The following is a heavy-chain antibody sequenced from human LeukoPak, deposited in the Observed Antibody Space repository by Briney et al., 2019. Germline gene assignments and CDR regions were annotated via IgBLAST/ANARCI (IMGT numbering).Heavy chain of an antibody. V-gene: IGHV4-39*01. Sequence: SETLSLTCAVYGGSFSGYYWGWIRQPPGRGLEWIGSIYYSGSTYYNPSLKSRVTISVDTSKNQFSLKLSSVTAADTAVYYCALSSSLTVVDYWGQGTLVTVSS. D-gene: IGHD6-19*01. CDR3: ALSSSLTVVDY. J-gene: IGHJ4*02. CDR2: IYYSGST. CDR1: GGSFSGYY.